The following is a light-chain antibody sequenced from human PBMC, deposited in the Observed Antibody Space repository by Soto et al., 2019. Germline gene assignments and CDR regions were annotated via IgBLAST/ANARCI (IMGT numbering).Light chain of an antibody. CDR2: EVS. CDR3: MQGTHWPLT. J-gene: IGKJ4*01. CDR1: QSLLYSDGKTF. V-gene: IGKV2-30*01. Sequence: EVVMTQSPLSLPVTLGQPASFFCRSIQSLLYSDGKTFLTWFHQRPGQAPRRLIYEVSNRDSGVPDRFSGSGSGTDFTLKISRVEAEDVGVYYCMQGTHWPLTFGGGTKVEIK.